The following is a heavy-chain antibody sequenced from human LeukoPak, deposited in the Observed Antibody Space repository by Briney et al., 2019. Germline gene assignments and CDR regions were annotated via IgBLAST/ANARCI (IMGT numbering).Heavy chain of an antibody. J-gene: IGHJ5*02. CDR2: IYPGDSDT. D-gene: IGHD2-2*01. V-gene: IGHV5-51*01. CDR3: ARGVVPAAMGPIWFDP. Sequence: GESLKISCKGSGYSFTSYWIGWVRQMPGKGLEWMGIIYPGDSDTRYSPSFQGQVTISADKSISTAYLQWSSLKASDTAMYYCARGVVPAAMGPIWFDPWGQGTLVTVSS. CDR1: GYSFTSYW.